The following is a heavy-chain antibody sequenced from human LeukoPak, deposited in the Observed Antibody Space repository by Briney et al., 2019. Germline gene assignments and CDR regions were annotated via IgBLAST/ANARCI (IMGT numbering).Heavy chain of an antibody. V-gene: IGHV3-23*01. CDR2: ISGSGDST. J-gene: IGHJ4*02. CDR1: GFTFSSYV. D-gene: IGHD3-10*01. CDR3: ARRSYYGSGSRYYSDY. Sequence: GGSLRLSCAASGFTFSSYVMTWVRQAPGKGLEWVSSISGSGDSTNHADSVKGRFTISRDNSKKTVFLQMNSLRAEDTAVYYCARRSYYGSGSRYYSDYWGQGTLVTVSS.